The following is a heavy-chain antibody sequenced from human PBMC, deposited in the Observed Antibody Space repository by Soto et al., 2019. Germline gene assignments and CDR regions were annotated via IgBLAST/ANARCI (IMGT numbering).Heavy chain of an antibody. J-gene: IGHJ4*02. CDR3: ARGRYCSSTSCYAGRVY. D-gene: IGHD2-2*01. CDR2: ISYDGSNK. CDR1: GFTFSSYA. Sequence: QVQLVESGGGVVQPGRSLRLSCAASGFTFSSYAMHWVRQAPGKGLEWVAVISYDGSNKYYAYSVKGRFTISRDNSKNTLYLQMNSLRAEETAVYYCARGRYCSSTSCYAGRVYWGQGTLVTVSS. V-gene: IGHV3-30-3*01.